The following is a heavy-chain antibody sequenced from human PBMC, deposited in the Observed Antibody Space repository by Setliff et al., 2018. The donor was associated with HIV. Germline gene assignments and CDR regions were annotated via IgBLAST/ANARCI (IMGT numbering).Heavy chain of an antibody. CDR3: ARGRQRYYGSGSYYHDY. CDR2: IYYSGST. D-gene: IGHD3-10*01. J-gene: IGHJ4*02. CDR1: GGSIKSSSYY. Sequence: SETLSLTCTVSGGSIKSSSYYWGWIRQPPGKGLEWIGSIYYSGSTYYNPSLKSRVTISVDTSKNQFSLKLSSVTAADTAVYYCARGRQRYYGSGSYYHDYWGQGTLVTVSS. V-gene: IGHV4-39*07.